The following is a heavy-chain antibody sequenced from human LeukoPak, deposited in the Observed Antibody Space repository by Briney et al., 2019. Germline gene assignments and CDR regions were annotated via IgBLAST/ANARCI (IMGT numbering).Heavy chain of an antibody. D-gene: IGHD4-17*01. CDR3: AREMTTVTTLGY. V-gene: IGHV1-2*02. J-gene: IGHJ4*02. Sequence: VASVKVSCKASGYTFTGYYMHWVRQAPGQGREWMGWINPNSGGTNYAQKCQGRVTMTRDTSISTAYMELSRLRSDDTAVYYCAREMTTVTTLGYWGQGTLVTVSS. CDR2: INPNSGGT. CDR1: GYTFTGYY.